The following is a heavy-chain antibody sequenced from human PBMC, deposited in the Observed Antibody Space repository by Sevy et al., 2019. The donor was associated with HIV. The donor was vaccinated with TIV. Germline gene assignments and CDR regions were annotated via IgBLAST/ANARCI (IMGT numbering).Heavy chain of an antibody. CDR3: AKDPLERRIGYYYYYMDV. V-gene: IGHV3-30*02. CDR2: IRYDGSNK. CDR1: GFTFSSYG. Sequence: GSLRLSCAASGFTFSSYGMHWVRQAPGKGLEWVAFIRYDGSNKYYADSVKGRFTISRDNSKNTLYLQMNSLRAEDTAVYYCAKDPLERRIGYYYYYMDVWGKGTTVTVSS. J-gene: IGHJ6*03. D-gene: IGHD1-1*01.